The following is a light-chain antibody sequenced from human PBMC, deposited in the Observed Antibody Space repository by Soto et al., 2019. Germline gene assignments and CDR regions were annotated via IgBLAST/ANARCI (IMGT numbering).Light chain of an antibody. Sequence: DIQMTQSPSSLSASVGDRVTITCRASQTISNYLNWYQQTPGRAPKLLIYATSTLQSGVPSRFSGSGSGTDFTLTISSLQPEDSSTYYCQQTYSTPYTFGQGTKLEIK. V-gene: IGKV1-39*01. CDR2: ATS. J-gene: IGKJ2*01. CDR1: QTISNY. CDR3: QQTYSTPYT.